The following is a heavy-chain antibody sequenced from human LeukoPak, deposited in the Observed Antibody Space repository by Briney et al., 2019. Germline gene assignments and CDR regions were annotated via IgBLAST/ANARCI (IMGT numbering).Heavy chain of an antibody. J-gene: IGHJ4*02. V-gene: IGHV1-69*05. CDR2: IIPIFGTA. CDR1: GGTFSSYA. D-gene: IGHD2-2*01. Sequence: SVKVSCTASGGTFSSYAISWVRQAPGQGLEWMGGIIPIFGTANYAQKFQGRVTITTDESTSTAYMELSSLRSEDTAVYYCAKADACSSTSCYSAGFDYWGQGTLVTVSS. CDR3: AKADACSSTSCYSAGFDY.